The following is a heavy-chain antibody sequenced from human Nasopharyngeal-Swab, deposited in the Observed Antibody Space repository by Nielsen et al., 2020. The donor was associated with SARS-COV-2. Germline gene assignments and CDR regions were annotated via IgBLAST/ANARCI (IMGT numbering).Heavy chain of an antibody. CDR3: ASLNGHGSGYFEYFQH. Sequence: SETLSLTCTVSGGSISSYYWSWIRQPPGKGLEWIGYIYYSGSTNYNPSLKSRVTISVDTSKNQFSLKLSSVTAADTAVYYCASLNGHGSGYFEYFQHWGQGTLVTVSS. J-gene: IGHJ1*01. D-gene: IGHD3-22*01. CDR2: IYYSGST. CDR1: GGSISSYY. V-gene: IGHV4-59*08.